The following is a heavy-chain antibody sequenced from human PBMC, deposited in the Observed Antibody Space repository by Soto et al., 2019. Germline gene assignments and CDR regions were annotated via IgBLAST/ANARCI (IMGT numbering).Heavy chain of an antibody. CDR2: ISGGSDRT. CDR1: GFTIRNYA. V-gene: IGHV3-23*04. J-gene: IGHJ3*01. Sequence: EVQVVESGGDLVQPGGSLRLSCAASGFTIRNYAMSWVRQASGKALEWVSGISGGSDRTYYADSVKGRFTIFKDNSKNTLYLQMSSLRVEDTAVYHCEGSWTWGQGTMVTVSS. CDR3: EGSWT. D-gene: IGHD5-12*01.